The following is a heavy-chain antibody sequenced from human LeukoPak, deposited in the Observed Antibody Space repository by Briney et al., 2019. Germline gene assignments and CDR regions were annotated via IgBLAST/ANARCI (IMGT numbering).Heavy chain of an antibody. D-gene: IGHD3-16*01. J-gene: IGHJ6*03. CDR1: RGSFSTYY. CDR2: IYYSGNT. V-gene: IGHV4-59*08. CDR3: ARFDYFYYYMDV. Sequence: PSETLSLTCTLSRGSFSTYYWSWIRQPPGKGLEWIGYIYYSGNTNYNPSLKSRVTMLVDTSKNQFSLRLSSVTAADTAVYYCARFDYFYYYMDVWGKGTTVTISS.